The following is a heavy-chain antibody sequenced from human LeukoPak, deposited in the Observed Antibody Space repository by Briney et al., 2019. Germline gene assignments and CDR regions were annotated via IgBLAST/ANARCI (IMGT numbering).Heavy chain of an antibody. CDR1: GFTFSNAW. J-gene: IGHJ4*02. Sequence: GRSLRLSCAASGFTFSNAWMSWVRQAPGKGLERVGRIKSKTDGGATDYAAPVKGRFSISRDDSKNTLHLQMNSLKMEDTAVYFCTTGRTPDFWGQGTLATVSS. CDR2: IKSKTDGGAT. V-gene: IGHV3-15*01. D-gene: IGHD2-2*01. CDR3: TTGRTPDF.